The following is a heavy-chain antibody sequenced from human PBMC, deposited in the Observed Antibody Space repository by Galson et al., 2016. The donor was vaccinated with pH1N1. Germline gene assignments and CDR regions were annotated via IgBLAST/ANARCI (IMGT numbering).Heavy chain of an antibody. V-gene: IGHV3-33*01. CDR3: ARPFYGGQYWGAAFNI. CDR2: IRHDGSNE. Sequence: SLRLSCAASGFAFSSYDMHWVRQAPGKGLEWVAAIRHDGSNEYYGDSVKGRLTISRDNSKSTLYMQMNSLRDEDTAVYYCARPFYGGQYWGAAFNIWGQGTVVTVSS. CDR1: GFAFSSYD. D-gene: IGHD4-23*01. J-gene: IGHJ3*02.